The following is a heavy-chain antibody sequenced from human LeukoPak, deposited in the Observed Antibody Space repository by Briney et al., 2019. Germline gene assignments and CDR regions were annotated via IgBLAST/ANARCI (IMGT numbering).Heavy chain of an antibody. D-gene: IGHD3-10*01. J-gene: IGHJ5*02. Sequence: ASVKVSCKASGYTFTSYDINWVRQATGQGLEWMGWMNPNSGNTGYAQKFQGWVTMTRDTSISTAYMELSRLRSDDTAVYYCARGNYGSGKSSFNWFDPWGQGTLVTVSS. CDR1: GYTFTSYD. CDR2: MNPNSGNT. CDR3: ARGNYGSGKSSFNWFDP. V-gene: IGHV1-8*01.